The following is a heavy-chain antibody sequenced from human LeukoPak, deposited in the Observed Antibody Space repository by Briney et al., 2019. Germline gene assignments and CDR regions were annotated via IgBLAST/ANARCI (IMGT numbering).Heavy chain of an antibody. J-gene: IGHJ6*02. CDR1: CGSLSSGSYY. Sequence: PSQTPSLTCTVSCGSLSSGSYYWRCIRQPPRKRPQWIVYIYYSGSTNYNPSLKSRVTISVDTSKNQFSLKLSSVTAADTAVYYCARVGSRSCGGDCYPEDYYYGMDVWGQGTTVTVSS. CDR3: ARVGSRSCGGDCYPEDYYYGMDV. D-gene: IGHD2-21*02. V-gene: IGHV4-61*01. CDR2: IYYSGST.